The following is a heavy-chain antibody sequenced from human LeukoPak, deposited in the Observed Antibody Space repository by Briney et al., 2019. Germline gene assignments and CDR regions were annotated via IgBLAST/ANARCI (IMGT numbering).Heavy chain of an antibody. CDR2: ISSSSSYI. CDR1: GFTFSSYS. J-gene: IGHJ3*02. V-gene: IGHV3-21*01. D-gene: IGHD3-16*02. CDR3: ARVLGELSLFGAFDI. Sequence: GGFLRLSCAASGFTFSSYSMNWVRQAPGKGLEWVSSISSSSSYIYYADSVKGRFTVSRDNAQNSLYLQMNSLRAEDTAVYYCARVLGELSLFGAFDIWGQGTMVTVSS.